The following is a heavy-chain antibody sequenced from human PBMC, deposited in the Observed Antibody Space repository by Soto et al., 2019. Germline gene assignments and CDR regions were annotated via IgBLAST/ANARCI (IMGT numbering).Heavy chain of an antibody. J-gene: IGHJ5*02. CDR2: IHYGGST. V-gene: IGHV4-4*02. D-gene: IGHD6-19*01. Sequence: SETLSLTCAVSGGSISSTYWWTWVRQPPGKGLEWIGEIHYGGSTNDNPSLKSRVTISIDKSKNQFSLTLTSVTAADTAVYYCARGYSGWYLSWFDPWGQGTLVTVSS. CDR1: GGSISSTYW. CDR3: ARGYSGWYLSWFDP.